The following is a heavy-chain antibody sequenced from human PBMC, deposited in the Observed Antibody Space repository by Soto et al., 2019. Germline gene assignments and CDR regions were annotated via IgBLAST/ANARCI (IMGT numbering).Heavy chain of an antibody. J-gene: IGHJ6*02. CDR1: GFTFSSYG. V-gene: IGHV3-30*18. CDR2: ISHDENNK. Sequence: QVQLVESGGGVVQPGRSLQLSCAASGFTFSSYGMHWVRLAPGKGLEWVAVISHDENNKDYADSVKGRFTISRDNSKKMLYLQMNSLRAEDTAVYYCAKGLWGDLRKYYAMDVWGQGTTVTVSS. D-gene: IGHD2-21*02. CDR3: AKGLWGDLRKYYAMDV.